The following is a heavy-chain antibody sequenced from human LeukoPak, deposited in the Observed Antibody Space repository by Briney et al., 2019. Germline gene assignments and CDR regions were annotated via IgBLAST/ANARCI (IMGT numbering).Heavy chain of an antibody. CDR2: ITSDGSKK. J-gene: IGHJ3*02. Sequence: PGTSLRLSCAASGFTFSTYAMHWVRQAPGKGLEGVAAITSDGSKKYYADSVKGRFTISRDNSKNTLYLQMNSLRADDTAVYFCARTSLHYFGSGSYSLDVFDIWGQGTMVTVSS. V-gene: IGHV3-30-3*01. CDR1: GFTFSTYA. D-gene: IGHD3-10*01. CDR3: ARTSLHYFGSGSYSLDVFDI.